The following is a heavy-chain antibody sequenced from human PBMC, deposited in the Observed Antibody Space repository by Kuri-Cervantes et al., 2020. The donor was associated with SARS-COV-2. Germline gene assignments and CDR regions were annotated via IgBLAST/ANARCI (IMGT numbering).Heavy chain of an antibody. V-gene: IGHV4-30-4*08. CDR1: GGSISSGDYY. J-gene: IGHJ5*02. CDR3: ARGGAGLGGWFDP. Sequence: LRLSCTVSGGSISSGDYYWSWIRQPPGKGLEWIGYIYYSGSTYYNPSLKSRVTISVDTSKNQFSLKLSSVTAADTAVYYCARGGAGLGGWFDPWGQGTLVTVSS. D-gene: IGHD3/OR15-3a*01. CDR2: IYYSGST.